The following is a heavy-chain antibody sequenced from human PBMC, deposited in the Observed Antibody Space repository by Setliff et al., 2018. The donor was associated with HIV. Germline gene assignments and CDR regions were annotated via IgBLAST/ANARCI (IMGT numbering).Heavy chain of an antibody. V-gene: IGHV4-39*01. J-gene: IGHJ5*02. CDR1: GGSISSSTYY. Sequence: PSETLSLTCSVSGGSISSSTYYWGWIRRPPGKGLEWIGDIFYTGNTYYNPSLKSRVAISVDTSENQFSLKLNSVTAADTAVYYCARRGRDGVLIVFATGFDPWGQGTLVTVSS. CDR3: ARRGRDGVLIVFATGFDP. D-gene: IGHD2-8*01. CDR2: IFYTGNT.